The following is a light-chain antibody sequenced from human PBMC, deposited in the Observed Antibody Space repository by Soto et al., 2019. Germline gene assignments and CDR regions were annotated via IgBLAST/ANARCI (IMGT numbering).Light chain of an antibody. CDR1: QSVSSTY. J-gene: IGKJ1*01. CDR3: HQRQFWPRT. Sequence: VLTQTPDTLSLSPGERDILSGRASQSVSSTYLAWYQQKLGQAPRLLIYDASWRAAGIPARFSASGSGTDFTLTISDVQPEDFARYCCHQRQFWPRTFGQGTKV. V-gene: IGKV3D-20*02. CDR2: DAS.